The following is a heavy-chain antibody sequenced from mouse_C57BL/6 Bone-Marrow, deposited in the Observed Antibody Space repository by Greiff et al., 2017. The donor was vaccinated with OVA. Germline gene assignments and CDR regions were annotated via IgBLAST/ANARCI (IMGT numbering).Heavy chain of an antibody. V-gene: IGHV1-9*01. CDR3: ARWNYE. D-gene: IGHD1-1*01. CDR2: ILPGSGST. J-gene: IGHJ2*01. CDR1: GYTFTGYW. Sequence: QVQLQQSGAELMKPGASVKLSCKATGYTFTGYWIEWVKQRPGHGLEWIGEILPGSGSTNYNEKFKSKATLTVDKPSSTAYMQLSSLTSEDSAVYYCARWNYEWGQGTTLTVSS.